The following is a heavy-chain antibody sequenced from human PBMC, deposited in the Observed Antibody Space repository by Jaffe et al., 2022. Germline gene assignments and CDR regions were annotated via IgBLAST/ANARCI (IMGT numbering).Heavy chain of an antibody. D-gene: IGHD4-17*01. CDR2: IKQDGSEK. CDR3: ARAYGDYVPPWKY. V-gene: IGHV3-7*01. CDR1: GFTFSSYW. Sequence: EVQLVESGGGLVQPGGSLRLSCAASGFTFSSYWMSWVRQAPGKGLEWVANIKQDGSEKYYVDSVKGRFTISRDNAKNSLYLQMNSLRAEDTAVYYCARAYGDYVPPWKYWGQGTLVTVSS. J-gene: IGHJ4*02.